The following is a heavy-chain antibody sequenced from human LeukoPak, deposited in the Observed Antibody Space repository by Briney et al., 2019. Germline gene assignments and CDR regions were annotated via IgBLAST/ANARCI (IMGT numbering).Heavy chain of an antibody. CDR3: ARDRYGRYFDY. D-gene: IGHD5-18*01. CDR2: ISYSGST. J-gene: IGHJ4*02. Sequence: SETLSLTCTVSGGSISSSSYYWGWIRQPPGKGLEWIGSISYSGSTYYNPSLKSRVTISVDTSKNQLSLKMSSVTAADTAVYYCARDRYGRYFDYWGQGTLVTVSS. V-gene: IGHV4-39*07. CDR1: GGSISSSSYY.